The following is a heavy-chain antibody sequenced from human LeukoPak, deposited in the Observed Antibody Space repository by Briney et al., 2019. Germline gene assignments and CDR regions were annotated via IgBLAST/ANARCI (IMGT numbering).Heavy chain of an antibody. V-gene: IGHV4-59*01. J-gene: IGHJ4*02. D-gene: IGHD6-19*01. CDR1: GGSITSYY. CDR2: IYYSGST. Sequence: SETLSLTCTVSGGSITSYYWSWIRQPPGKGLEWIGYIYYSGSTNYNPSLKSRVTISVDTSKNQFSLKLSSVTAADTAVYYCARGQWLVDYWGQGTLVTVSS. CDR3: ARGQWLVDY.